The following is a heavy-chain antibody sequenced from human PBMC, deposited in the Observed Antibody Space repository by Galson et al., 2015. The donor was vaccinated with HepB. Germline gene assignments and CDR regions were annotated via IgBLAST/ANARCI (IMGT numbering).Heavy chain of an antibody. V-gene: IGHV3-23*01. CDR3: AIWYWVNY. D-gene: IGHD1-14*01. J-gene: IGHJ4*02. CDR2: ISDSGGST. Sequence: SLRLSCAASGFTFSSYAMNWVRQAPGKGLEWVSTISDSGGSTYYADSVKGRFTISRDNSKNTLYLEMNSLRAEDTAVYYCAIWYWVNYWGQGMLVTVSS. CDR1: GFTFSSYA.